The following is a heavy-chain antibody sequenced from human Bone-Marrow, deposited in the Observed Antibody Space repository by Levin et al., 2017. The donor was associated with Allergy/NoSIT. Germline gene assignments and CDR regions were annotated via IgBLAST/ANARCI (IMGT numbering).Heavy chain of an antibody. D-gene: IGHD5-12*01. J-gene: IGHJ4*02. V-gene: IGHV1-69*06. CDR3: ARGGTGYDFSGPYY. Sequence: PQASVKVSCTASGGTFSYSISWVRQAPGQGLEWMGGIIPIFGTTNNAQKFQGRVTITADRSTGTAYMELSRLRAEDTAVYYCARGGTGYDFSGPYYWGQGTLVTVSS. CDR1: GGTFSYS. CDR2: IIPIFGTT.